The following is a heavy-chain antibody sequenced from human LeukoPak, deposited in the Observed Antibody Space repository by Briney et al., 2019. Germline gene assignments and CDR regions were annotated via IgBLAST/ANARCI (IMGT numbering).Heavy chain of an antibody. V-gene: IGHV1-18*01. D-gene: IGHD2-15*01. CDR1: GYTFTSYA. Sequence: ASVKVSCKASGYTFTSYAMNWVRQAPGQGLEWMGWIGAYNGNTNYAQKLQGRVTMTTDTSTSTAYMELRSLRSDDTAVYYCARVDCSGGSCSYYYGMDVWGQGTTVTVSS. J-gene: IGHJ6*02. CDR3: ARVDCSGGSCSYYYGMDV. CDR2: IGAYNGNT.